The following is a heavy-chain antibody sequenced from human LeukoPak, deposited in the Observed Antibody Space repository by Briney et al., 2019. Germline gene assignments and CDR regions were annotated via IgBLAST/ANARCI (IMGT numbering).Heavy chain of an antibody. CDR2: IGGRGGST. Sequence: GGSLRPSCAASGFRFSDYTMTWVRQAPGKGPEWVSAIGGRGGSTYYADFLGGRFTISRDNSKDMLYLQMNSLKVEDTATYYCGKEGGAWGQGTKVTVSS. V-gene: IGHV3-23*01. CDR1: GFRFSDYT. CDR3: GKEGGA. D-gene: IGHD3-16*01. J-gene: IGHJ5*02.